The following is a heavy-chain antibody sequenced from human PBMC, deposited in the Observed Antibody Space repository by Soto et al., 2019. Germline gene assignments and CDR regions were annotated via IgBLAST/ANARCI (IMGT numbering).Heavy chain of an antibody. CDR1: GDSINTYY. J-gene: IGHJ4*02. V-gene: IGHV4-4*07. Sequence: QVQLQESGPGLVKPSETLSLTCTVSGDSINTYYWSWIRQPAGKGLEWIGRIYSGGSTNYNPSLKSRFTMSVDTSKNQFSLKLTSVAAADTAVYYCARGPGGFGDFSLDYWGQGTLVTVSS. D-gene: IGHD3-10*01. CDR3: ARGPGGFGDFSLDY. CDR2: IYSGGST.